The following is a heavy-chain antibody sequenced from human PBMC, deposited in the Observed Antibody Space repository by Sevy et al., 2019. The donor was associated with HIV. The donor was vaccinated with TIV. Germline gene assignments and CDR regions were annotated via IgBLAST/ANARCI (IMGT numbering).Heavy chain of an antibody. J-gene: IGHJ5*02. V-gene: IGHV3-9*03. D-gene: IGHD6-13*01. Sequence: SLKISCAASGFTFDDYAMHWIRQAPGKGLEWVSGISWNSGSIGYADSVKGRFTISRDNAKNSLYLQMNSLRAEDMALYYCAITPRIAAAPDAWGQGTLVTVSS. CDR1: GFTFDDYA. CDR3: AITPRIAAAPDA. CDR2: ISWNSGSI.